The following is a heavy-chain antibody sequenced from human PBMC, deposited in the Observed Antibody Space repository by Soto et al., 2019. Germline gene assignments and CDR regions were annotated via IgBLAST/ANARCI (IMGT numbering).Heavy chain of an antibody. Sequence: ASVKVSCKASGYTFTSYAMHWVRQAPGQRLEWMGWINAGNGNTKYAQKLQGRVTMTTDTSTSTAYMELRSLRSDDTAVYYCARAGYSYGAHFDYWGQGTLVTVSS. CDR3: ARAGYSYGAHFDY. V-gene: IGHV1-3*01. CDR2: INAGNGNT. CDR1: GYTFTSYA. J-gene: IGHJ4*02. D-gene: IGHD5-18*01.